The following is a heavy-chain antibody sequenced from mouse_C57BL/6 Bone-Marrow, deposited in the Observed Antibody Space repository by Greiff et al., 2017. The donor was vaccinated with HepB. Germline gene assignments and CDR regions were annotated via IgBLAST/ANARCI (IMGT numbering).Heavy chain of an antibody. D-gene: IGHD1-1*01. CDR3: ARWDNEDGRSYFDY. CDR2: IYPRSGNT. CDR1: GYTFTSYG. J-gene: IGHJ2*01. Sequence: QVQLQQSGAELARPGASVKLSCKASGYTFTSYGISWVKQSTGQGLEWIGEIYPRSGNTYYNEKFKGKATLTADKSASTACMELRRLTSEDSAVYFCARWDNEDGRSYFDYWGQGTTRTVSS. V-gene: IGHV1-81*01.